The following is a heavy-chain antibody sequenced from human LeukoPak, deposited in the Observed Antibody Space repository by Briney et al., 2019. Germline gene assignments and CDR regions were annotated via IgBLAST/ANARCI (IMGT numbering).Heavy chain of an antibody. J-gene: IGHJ4*02. D-gene: IGHD2-15*01. Sequence: PSETLSLTCTVSGGSTNSGDYYWSWIRQPPGKGLEWIGYIYYSGSTYYNPSLKSRVTMSIGTSKHQFSLKLNSVDAADTAVYYCARDRGGYAKFDHWGQGTLVTVSS. V-gene: IGHV4-30-4*01. CDR2: IYYSGST. CDR1: GGSTNSGDYY. CDR3: ARDRGGYAKFDH.